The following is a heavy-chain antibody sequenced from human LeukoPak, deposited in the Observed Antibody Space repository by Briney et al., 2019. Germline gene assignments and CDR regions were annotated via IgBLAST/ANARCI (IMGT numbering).Heavy chain of an antibody. V-gene: IGHV4-4*02. CDR1: GGAISSTNW. J-gene: IGHJ4*02. D-gene: IGHD3-16*01. Sequence: SETLSLTCAVSGGAISSTNWWSWVRQSPEKGLEWIGEIFHGGSTNYNPSLKSRVTILGDKSRNQFSLKMSSVTAADTAVYFCARGAHYAWNSWGQGTLVTVSS. CDR3: ARGAHYAWNS. CDR2: IFHGGST.